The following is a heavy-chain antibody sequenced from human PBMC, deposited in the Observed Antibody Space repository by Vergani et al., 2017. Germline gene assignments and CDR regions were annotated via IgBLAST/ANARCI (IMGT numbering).Heavy chain of an antibody. D-gene: IGHD5-18*01. V-gene: IGHV3-30-3*01. Sequence: VQLLESGGGVVQPGRSLRLSCAASGFTFSSYAMHWVRQAPGKGLEWVAVISYDGSNKYYADSVKGRFTISRDNSKNTLYLQMNSLRAEDTAVYYCARGRGGYSYGLPAYWYFDLWGRGTLVTVSS. CDR3: ARGRGGYSYGLPAYWYFDL. CDR2: ISYDGSNK. CDR1: GFTFSSYA. J-gene: IGHJ2*01.